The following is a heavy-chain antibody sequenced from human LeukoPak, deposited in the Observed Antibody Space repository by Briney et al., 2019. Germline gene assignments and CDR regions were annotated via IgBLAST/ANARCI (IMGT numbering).Heavy chain of an antibody. CDR1: GYTFTGYY. CDR2: INPNSGGT. D-gene: IGHD3-10*01. Sequence: ASVKVSCKASGYTFTGYYMHWVRQAPGQVLGWMGWINPNSGGTNYAQKFQGRGTMTRDTAISTAYMERSRLRSDDTAVYYCARDRGELLPDYWGQGTLVTVSS. J-gene: IGHJ4*02. CDR3: ARDRGELLPDY. V-gene: IGHV1-2*02.